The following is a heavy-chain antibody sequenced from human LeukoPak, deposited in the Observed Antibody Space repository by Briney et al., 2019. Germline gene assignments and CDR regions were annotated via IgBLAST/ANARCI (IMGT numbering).Heavy chain of an antibody. D-gene: IGHD5-12*01. CDR3: ARVGASRDGYNFDY. CDR2: INHSGST. CDR1: GGSFSGYY. Sequence: SETLSLTCAVYGGSFSGYYWSWIRQPPGKGLEWIGEINHSGSTNYNPSLKSRVTISVDTSKNQFSLKLSSVTAADTAVYYCARVGASRDGYNFDYWGRGTLVTVSS. J-gene: IGHJ4*02. V-gene: IGHV4-34*01.